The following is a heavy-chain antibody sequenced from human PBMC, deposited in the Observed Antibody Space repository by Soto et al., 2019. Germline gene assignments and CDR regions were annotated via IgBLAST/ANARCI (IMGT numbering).Heavy chain of an antibody. D-gene: IGHD3-22*01. Sequence: SVKVSCKASGYTFTSYGISWVRQAPGQGLEWMGGIIPIFGTANYAQKFQGRVTITADESTSTAYMELSSLRSEDTAVYYCARAGVTMIVVVRNYYGMDVWGQGTTVTVSS. CDR3: ARAGVTMIVVVRNYYGMDV. CDR2: IIPIFGTA. CDR1: GYTFTSYG. J-gene: IGHJ6*02. V-gene: IGHV1-69*13.